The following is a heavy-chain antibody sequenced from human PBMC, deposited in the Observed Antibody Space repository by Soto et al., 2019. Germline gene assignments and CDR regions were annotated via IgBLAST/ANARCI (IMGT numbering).Heavy chain of an antibody. J-gene: IGHJ4*02. CDR3: VRGGGSYYFDY. V-gene: IGHV4-59*01. D-gene: IGHD2-15*01. CDR2: IYYSGST. CDR1: GGSISSYY. Sequence: SETLSLTCTVSGGSISSYYWSWIRQPPGKGLEWIGYIYYSGSTNYNPSLKSRVTISVDTSKNQFSLKLSSVTAADTAVYYCVRGGGSYYFDYWGQGTLVTVSS.